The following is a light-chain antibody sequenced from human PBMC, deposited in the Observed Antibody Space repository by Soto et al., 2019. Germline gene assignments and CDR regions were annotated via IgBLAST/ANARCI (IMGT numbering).Light chain of an antibody. CDR2: GAS. J-gene: IGKJ2*01. Sequence: EIVMTQSPATLSVSPGERATLSCRASQSVYSKLAWYQQKPGQAPGLLIYGASTRATGIPARFSGSGSGTEFTLTITSLQSEDSAVYYCQHYHNWPPYTFGQGTKLEIK. CDR3: QHYHNWPPYT. V-gene: IGKV3-15*01. CDR1: QSVYSK.